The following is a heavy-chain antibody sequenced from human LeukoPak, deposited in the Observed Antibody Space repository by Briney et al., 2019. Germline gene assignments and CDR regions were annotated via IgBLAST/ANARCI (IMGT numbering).Heavy chain of an antibody. CDR3: ARARRGSSGLYYYYGMDV. J-gene: IGHJ6*02. CDR1: GFIVSSNF. D-gene: IGHD6-19*01. V-gene: IGHV3-53*01. CDR2: IYSGGST. Sequence: PGGSLRLSCAASGFIVSSNFMNWVRQAPGKGLEWVSVIYSGGSTYYADSVKGRFTISRDNSKNTLYLQMNSLRAEDTAVYYCARARRGSSGLYYYYGMDVWGQGTTVTVSS.